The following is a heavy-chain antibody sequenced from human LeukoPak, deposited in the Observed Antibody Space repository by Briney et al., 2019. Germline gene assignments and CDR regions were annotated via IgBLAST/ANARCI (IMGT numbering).Heavy chain of an antibody. J-gene: IGHJ4*02. V-gene: IGHV3-23*01. D-gene: IGHD3-10*01. CDR1: GLTFSTFV. CDR2: ISGSASGH. Sequence: PGGSLRLSCAASGLTFSTFVMSWIRQSPGKGLEWVSAISGSASGHIPNYADSVKGRFTISRDNYKNTLYLQMNSLRVEDTAVYYCANHRSAFEFWGQGTLVTVSS. CDR3: ANHRSAFEF.